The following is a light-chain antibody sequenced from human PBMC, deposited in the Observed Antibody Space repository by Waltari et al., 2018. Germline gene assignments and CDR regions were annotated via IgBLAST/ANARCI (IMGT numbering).Light chain of an antibody. CDR2: KVS. CDR3: MQGTYWPRT. Sequence: DVVMTQSPLSLPVIFGQTASITCRFSQSLVHSDGRTYLNWFQQRPGQYPRRLIYKVSNRDSGVPDRFSGSGSGTEFTLEISRVEAADVAVYYCMQGTYWPRTFGQGTKLEIE. J-gene: IGKJ2*01. V-gene: IGKV2-30*02. CDR1: QSLVHSDGRTY.